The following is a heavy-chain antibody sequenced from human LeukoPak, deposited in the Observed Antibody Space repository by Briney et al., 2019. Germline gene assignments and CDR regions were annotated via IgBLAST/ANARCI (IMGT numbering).Heavy chain of an antibody. Sequence: ASVKVSCKASGYTFTSYYMHWVRQAPGQGLEWMGIINPSGGSTSYAQKFQGRVTMTRDMSTSTAYMELSSLRSEDTAVYYCARSRHDSSGHGDAFDIWGQGTMVTVSS. J-gene: IGHJ3*02. CDR2: INPSGGST. D-gene: IGHD3-22*01. CDR3: ARSRHDSSGHGDAFDI. V-gene: IGHV1-46*01. CDR1: GYTFTSYY.